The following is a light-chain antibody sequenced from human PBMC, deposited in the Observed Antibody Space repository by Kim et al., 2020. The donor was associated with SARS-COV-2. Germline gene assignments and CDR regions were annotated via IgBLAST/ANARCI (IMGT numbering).Light chain of an antibody. Sequence: ASVRDRVTITCQASQDIRNNLNWYQQKPGKAPKLLIYDSSILETGVPSRFGGSASGTDFTLTISSLQPEDIATYYCQQYVNLPLTFGGGTKVDIK. J-gene: IGKJ4*01. V-gene: IGKV1-33*01. CDR2: DSS. CDR1: QDIRNN. CDR3: QQYVNLPLT.